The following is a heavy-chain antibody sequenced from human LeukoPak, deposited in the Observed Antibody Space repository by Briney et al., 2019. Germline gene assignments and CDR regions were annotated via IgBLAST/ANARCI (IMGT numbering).Heavy chain of an antibody. CDR2: IYYSGTT. V-gene: IGHV4-39*07. D-gene: IGHD6-19*01. J-gene: IGHJ5*02. CDR1: GGSISSSSYF. Sequence: SETLSLTCTVSGGSISSSSYFWGWIRQPPGKGLEWIGSIYYSGTTYHNPSLKSRVTIFVDTSKNQFSLKLSSVTAADTAVYYCVRGRYSSGWFKDKNWFDPWGQGIPVTVSS. CDR3: VRGRYSSGWFKDKNWFDP.